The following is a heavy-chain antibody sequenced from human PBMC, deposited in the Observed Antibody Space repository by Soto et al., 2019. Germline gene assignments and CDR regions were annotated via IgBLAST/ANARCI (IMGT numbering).Heavy chain of an antibody. CDR3: ARVSVVVVAAEHYSYGMDV. V-gene: IGHV1-69*01. CDR1: GGTFSSYA. Sequence: QVQLVQSGAEVKKPGSSVKVSCKASGGTFSSYAISWVRQAPGQGLEWMGGIIPIFGTANYAQKFQGRVTITADESTSTAYMELGSLRSEDTAVYYCARVSVVVVAAEHYSYGMDVWGQGTTVTVSS. CDR2: IIPIFGTA. D-gene: IGHD2-15*01. J-gene: IGHJ6*02.